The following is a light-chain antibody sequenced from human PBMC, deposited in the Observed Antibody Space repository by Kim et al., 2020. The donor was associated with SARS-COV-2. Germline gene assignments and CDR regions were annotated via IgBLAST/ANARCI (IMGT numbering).Light chain of an antibody. CDR2: GKN. Sequence: VALGQTVRITCQGDSLRSYYATWYQQKPGQAPIVVIYGKNNRPSAIPDRFSGSSSGNTASLTITGTQAGDEADYYCNSRDSNDNVVFGGGTKLTVL. CDR3: NSRDSNDNVV. CDR1: SLRSYY. V-gene: IGLV3-19*01. J-gene: IGLJ2*01.